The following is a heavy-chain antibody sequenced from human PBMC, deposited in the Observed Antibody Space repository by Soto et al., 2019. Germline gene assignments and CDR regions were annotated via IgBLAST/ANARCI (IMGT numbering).Heavy chain of an antibody. CDR2: IYYSGSP. Sequence: SETLSLTCTVSGGSISSGDYYWSWIRQPPGKGLEWIGYIYYSGSPYYNPSLKSRVTISVDTSKNQFSLKLSSVTAADTAVYYCARGMTTVTTLDYWGQGTLVTVAS. CDR1: GGSISSGDYY. V-gene: IGHV4-30-4*01. D-gene: IGHD4-17*01. CDR3: ARGMTTVTTLDY. J-gene: IGHJ4*02.